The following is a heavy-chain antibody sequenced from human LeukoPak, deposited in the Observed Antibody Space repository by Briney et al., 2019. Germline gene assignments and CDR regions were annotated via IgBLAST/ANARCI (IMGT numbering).Heavy chain of an antibody. D-gene: IGHD3-22*01. CDR1: GGSISTSY. CDR2: IYYSGST. Sequence: TSETLSLTCTVSGGSISTSYWSWIRQPPGKGLEWIGYIYYSGSTDYNPSLKSRVTISVDTSKNQFSLRLNSVTAADTAVYYCARLTSGYYPYYFDYWGQGTLVTISS. V-gene: IGHV4-59*01. CDR3: ARLTSGYYPYYFDY. J-gene: IGHJ4*02.